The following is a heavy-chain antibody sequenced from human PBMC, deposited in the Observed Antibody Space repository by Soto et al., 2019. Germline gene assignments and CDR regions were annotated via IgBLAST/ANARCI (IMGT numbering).Heavy chain of an antibody. Sequence: HPGGSLRLSCAASGFTFSSYAMHWVRQAPGKGLEYVSAISSNGGSTYYANSVKGRFTISRDNSKNTLYLQMGSLRAEDMAVYYCARDRPRIGYDYSKPTFLFDPWGQGTLVTVSS. CDR2: ISSNGGST. CDR3: ARDRPRIGYDYSKPTFLFDP. J-gene: IGHJ5*02. CDR1: GFTFSSYA. D-gene: IGHD5-12*01. V-gene: IGHV3-64*01.